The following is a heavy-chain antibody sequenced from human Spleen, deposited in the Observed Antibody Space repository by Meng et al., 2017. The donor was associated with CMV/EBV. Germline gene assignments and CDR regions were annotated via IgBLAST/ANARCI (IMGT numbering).Heavy chain of an antibody. Sequence: ETLSLTCAVYGESLTDYFWSWVRQSPEKGLEWIGDISHSGRTNYNPSLKSRVTISVDTSNNQFFLRLTSVTAADTAVYYCARGRTDFDSWGQGTLVTVSS. CDR2: ISHSGRT. D-gene: IGHD1-1*01. J-gene: IGHJ4*02. CDR1: GESLTDYF. V-gene: IGHV4-34*01. CDR3: ARGRTDFDS.